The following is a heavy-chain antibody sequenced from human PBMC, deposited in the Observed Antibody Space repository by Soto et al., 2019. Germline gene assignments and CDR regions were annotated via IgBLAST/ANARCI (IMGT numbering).Heavy chain of an antibody. CDR1: GGSFSGYY. Sequence: QVQLQQWGAGLLKPSETLSLTCAVYGGSFSGYYWSWIRQPPGKGLEWIGEINHSGSTNYNPSLKSRVTISVDTSKNQFSLKLSSVTAADTAVYYCARGLRYCSSTSCYARYYYMDVWGKGTTVTVSS. D-gene: IGHD2-2*01. CDR2: INHSGST. V-gene: IGHV4-34*01. CDR3: ARGLRYCSSTSCYARYYYMDV. J-gene: IGHJ6*03.